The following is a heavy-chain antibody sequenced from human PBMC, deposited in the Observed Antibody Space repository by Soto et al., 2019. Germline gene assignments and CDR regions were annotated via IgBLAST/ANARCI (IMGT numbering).Heavy chain of an antibody. CDR3: ASSPEEQTYYYYMDV. J-gene: IGHJ6*03. CDR1: GGSISSSSYY. V-gene: IGHV4-39*01. D-gene: IGHD1-26*01. CDR2: IYYSGST. Sequence: SETLSLTCTVSGGSISSSSYYWGWIRQPPGKGLEWIGSIYYSGSTYYNPSLKSRVTISVDTSKNQFSLKLSSVTAADTAVYYCASSPEEQTYYYYMDVWGKGTTVTVSS.